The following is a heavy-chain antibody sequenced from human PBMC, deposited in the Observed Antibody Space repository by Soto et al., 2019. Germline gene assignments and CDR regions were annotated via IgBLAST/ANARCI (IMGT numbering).Heavy chain of an antibody. CDR3: ARDNDRPQLGGNYYYILDV. D-gene: IGHD1-1*01. CDR2: IMPIFRTP. Sequence: QVQLEQSGAEVKKPGSSVKLSCKASGGTFRNSAISWVRQAPGQGLEWMGGIMPIFRTPDYAQKFQGRVTITADESTNTAYMELSGLRSADTAVYYCARDNDRPQLGGNYYYILDVWGHGTTVTVS. CDR1: GGTFRNSA. V-gene: IGHV1-69*12. J-gene: IGHJ6*02.